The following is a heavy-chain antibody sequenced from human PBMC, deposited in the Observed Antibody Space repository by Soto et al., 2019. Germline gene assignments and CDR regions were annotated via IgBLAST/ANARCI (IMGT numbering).Heavy chain of an antibody. D-gene: IGHD2-15*01. CDR1: GGTFSSYA. Sequence: SVKVSCKASGGTFSSYAISWVRQAPGQGLEWMGGIIPIFGTANYAQKFQGRVTITADESTSTAYMELSSLRSEDTALYYCARPPLPGYSIHFNSWGQGTLVTVSS. J-gene: IGHJ4*02. CDR2: IIPIFGTA. CDR3: ARPPLPGYSIHFNS. V-gene: IGHV1-69*13.